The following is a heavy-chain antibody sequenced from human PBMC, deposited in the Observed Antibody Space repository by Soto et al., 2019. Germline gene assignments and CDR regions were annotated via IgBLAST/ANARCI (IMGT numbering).Heavy chain of an antibody. J-gene: IGHJ5*01. V-gene: IGHV6-1*01. CDR2: TYYRSKWCY. Sequence: QVQMQQSGPGLVKPSQTLSLTCAISGDSVSTNSATWDWIRQSPSRGLEWLGRTYYRSKWCYDYELSGKGRININPDTSNNQFSLQLNSVTPDDTAVYYCARLIGNSWLDSWGQGTLVTVSA. CDR3: ARLIGNSWLDS. CDR1: GDSVSTNSAT.